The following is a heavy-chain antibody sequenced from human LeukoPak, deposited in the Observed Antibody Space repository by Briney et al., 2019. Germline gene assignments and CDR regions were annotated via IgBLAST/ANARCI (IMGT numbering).Heavy chain of an antibody. J-gene: IGHJ4*02. CDR2: ISYDGSNK. CDR3: ARGNYYDSSGYLLY. Sequence: PGGSLRLSCAASGFTFSSYAMHWVRQAPGKGLEWVAVISYDGSNKYYADSVEGRFTISRDNSKNTLYLQMNSLRAEDTAVYYCARGNYYDSSGYLLYWGQGTLVTVSS. D-gene: IGHD3-22*01. CDR1: GFTFSSYA. V-gene: IGHV3-30*04.